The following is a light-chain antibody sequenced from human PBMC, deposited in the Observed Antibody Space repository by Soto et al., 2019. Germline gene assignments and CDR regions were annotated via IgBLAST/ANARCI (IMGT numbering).Light chain of an antibody. CDR1: QSISSW. CDR3: QQYSGDSRT. V-gene: IGKV1-5*03. Sequence: DFQMTQSPSTLSASVGDRVTIPCRASQSISSWLAWYQQKPGKAPKLLIYKAPRLHSGVSSRFSGSESGTEFTLTISSLQPDDFATYFCQQYSGDSRTFGQGTKVDI. CDR2: KAP. J-gene: IGKJ1*01.